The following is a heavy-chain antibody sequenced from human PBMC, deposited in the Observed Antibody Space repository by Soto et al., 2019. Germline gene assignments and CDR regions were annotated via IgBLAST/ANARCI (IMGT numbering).Heavy chain of an antibody. CDR2: IDPSDSYT. CDR1: GYSFTSYW. J-gene: IGHJ4*02. Sequence: GESLKISCKGSGYSFTSYWISWVRQMPGKGLEWMGMIDPSDSYTNYSPSFQGHVTISADKSISTAYLQWSSLKASDTAMYYCARLPAYGTTGTTDYFDYWGQGTLVTVSS. D-gene: IGHD1-1*01. CDR3: ARLPAYGTTGTTDYFDY. V-gene: IGHV5-10-1*01.